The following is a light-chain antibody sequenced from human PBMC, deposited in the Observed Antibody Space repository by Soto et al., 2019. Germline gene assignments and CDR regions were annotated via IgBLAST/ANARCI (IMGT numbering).Light chain of an antibody. J-gene: IGKJ4*01. V-gene: IGKV3-11*01. CDR1: QTVSSY. CDR3: QQRTDWAPLT. Sequence: EIVLTQSPATLSLSPGERATLSCRASQTVSSYLAWYQKKPGQAPGLLIYDASNRATGIPARFSGSGSGTDFTLTISSLEPEDFAVYYCQQRTDWAPLTFGGGTKVDIK. CDR2: DAS.